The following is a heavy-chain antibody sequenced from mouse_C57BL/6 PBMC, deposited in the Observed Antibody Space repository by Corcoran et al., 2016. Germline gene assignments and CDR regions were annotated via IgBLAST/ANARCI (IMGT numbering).Heavy chain of an antibody. CDR2: INTYSGVP. CDR3: ARKSKGRDYFDY. D-gene: IGHD1-3*01. J-gene: IGHJ2*01. V-gene: IGHV9-3*01. CDR1: GYTFTTYG. Sequence: QIQWVQSGPELKKPGETVKISCKASGYTFTTYGMSWVKQAPGKGLKWMGWINTYSGVPTYADDFKGRFAFSLETSASTAYLQINNLKNEDTATYFCARKSKGRDYFDYWGQGTTLTVSS.